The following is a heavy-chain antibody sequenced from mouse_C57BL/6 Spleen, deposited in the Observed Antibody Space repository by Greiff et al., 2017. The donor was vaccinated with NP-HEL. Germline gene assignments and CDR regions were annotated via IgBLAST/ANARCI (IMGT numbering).Heavy chain of an antibody. Sequence: EVKVVESGGGLVKPGGSLKLSCAASGFTFSDYGMHWVRQAPEKGLEWVAYISSGSSTIYYADTVQGRCTISRDNAKNTLFLQMTILRSEDTAMYYCASHYYDYDGYYAMDYWGQGTSVTVSS. CDR1: GFTFSDYG. D-gene: IGHD2-4*01. J-gene: IGHJ4*01. V-gene: IGHV5-17*01. CDR3: ASHYYDYDGYYAMDY. CDR2: ISSGSSTI.